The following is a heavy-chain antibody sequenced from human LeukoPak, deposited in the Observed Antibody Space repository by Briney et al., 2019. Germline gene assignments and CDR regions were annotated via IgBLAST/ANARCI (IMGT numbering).Heavy chain of an antibody. V-gene: IGHV4-59*01. CDR2: IYCIGST. CDR1: GDSISSYY. D-gene: IGHD3-10*01. J-gene: IGHJ4*02. Sequence: SETLSLTCTFSGDSISSYYWSWIRQPPGKGLEWIGYIYCIGSTNYNPSLKSRVTIPVDTSKNQFSLKLTSVTPADTAVYYCARVDSGSHYYFDYWGQGTLVTVSS. CDR3: ARVDSGSHYYFDY.